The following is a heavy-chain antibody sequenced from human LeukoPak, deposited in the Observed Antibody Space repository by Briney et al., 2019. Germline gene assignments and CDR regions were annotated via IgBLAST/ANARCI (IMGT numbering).Heavy chain of an antibody. CDR1: GFTFSSYS. D-gene: IGHD3-3*01. CDR3: ARGDYDFWSGYLNWFDP. V-gene: IGHV3-48*02. CDR2: ISSSSSTI. Sequence: GGSLRLSCAASGFTFSSYSMNWVRQAPGKGLEWVSYISSSSSTIYHADSVKGRFTISRDNAKNSLYLQMNSLRDEDTAVYYCARGDYDFWSGYLNWFDPWGQGTLVTVSS. J-gene: IGHJ5*02.